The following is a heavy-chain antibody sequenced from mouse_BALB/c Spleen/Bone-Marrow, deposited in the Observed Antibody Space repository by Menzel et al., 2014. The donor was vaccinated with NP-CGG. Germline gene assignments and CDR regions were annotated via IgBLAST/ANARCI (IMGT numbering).Heavy chain of an antibody. V-gene: IGHV1-69*01. CDR1: GHTFTDYW. CDR2: IDTSDSYT. Sequence: VQLQQSGAELVMPGASVKMSCKASGHTFTDYWMHWVKQRPGQGLEWIGAIDTSDSYTSYNQKFKGKATLTVDESSSTAYMQLSSLTSEDPAVYYCARSDYRFDPLPYWGQGTLVTVSA. CDR3: ARSDYRFDPLPY. D-gene: IGHD2-14*01. J-gene: IGHJ3*01.